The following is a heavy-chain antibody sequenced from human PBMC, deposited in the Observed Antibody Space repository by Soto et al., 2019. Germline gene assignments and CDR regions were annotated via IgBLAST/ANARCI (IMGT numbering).Heavy chain of an antibody. Sequence: GGSLRLSCAASGFTFSSYWMSWVRQAPGKGLEGVANIKQDGSEKYYVDSVKGRFTISRDNAKNSLYLQMNSLRAEDTAVYYCERERGGLAAAGNFDYWGQGTLVTVSS. CDR2: IKQDGSEK. J-gene: IGHJ4*02. CDR3: ERERGGLAAAGNFDY. D-gene: IGHD6-13*01. V-gene: IGHV3-7*05. CDR1: GFTFSSYW.